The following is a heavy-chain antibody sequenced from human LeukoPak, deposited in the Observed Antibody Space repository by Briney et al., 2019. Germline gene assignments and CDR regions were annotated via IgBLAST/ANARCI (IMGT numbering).Heavy chain of an antibody. CDR1: GFTFDDYA. CDR3: AKDIGSGGVTTGYYYGMDV. CDR2: ISWNSGSI. Sequence: PGGSLRLSCAASGFTFDDYAMHWVRQAPGKGLEWVSGISWNSGSIGYADSVKGRFTISRDNAKNSLYLQMNSLRAEDTALYYCAKDIGSGGVTTGYYYGMDVWGQGTTVTVSS. J-gene: IGHJ6*02. V-gene: IGHV3-9*01. D-gene: IGHD4-17*01.